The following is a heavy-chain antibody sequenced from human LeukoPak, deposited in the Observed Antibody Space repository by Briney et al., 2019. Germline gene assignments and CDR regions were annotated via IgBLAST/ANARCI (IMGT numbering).Heavy chain of an antibody. D-gene: IGHD2-15*01. V-gene: IGHV4-39*01. CDR3: ARCLGYCSSGSCYVFDY. J-gene: IGHJ4*02. Sequence: SETLSLTCTLPGRYVGSSCCHWVCTRHPPGRGLEWMGNIFYSGNTYYNTSLKSRVIMSVDTSKNQLSLMLSSAVAADTAVFYCARCLGYCSSGSCYVFDYWGQGILVTVSS. CDR1: GRYVGSSCCH. CDR2: IFYSGNT.